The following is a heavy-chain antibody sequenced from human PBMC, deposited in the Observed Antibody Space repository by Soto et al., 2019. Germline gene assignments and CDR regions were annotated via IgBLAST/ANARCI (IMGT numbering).Heavy chain of an antibody. J-gene: IGHJ4*02. CDR1: GFSLTTEGVA. CDR2: IFWDDDK. V-gene: IGHV2-5*02. D-gene: IGHD3-22*01. Sequence: QITLEESGPTLLKPTQTLTLTCTFSGFSLTTEGVAVAWARQSPGKAPEWLAVIFWDDDKRFNPSLSSRLTIPMDPSKCQVFLTLTRVDPVDAATYFCAHRSCDSRTSSVDSWGPGSLVTVSS. CDR3: AHRSCDSRTSSVDS.